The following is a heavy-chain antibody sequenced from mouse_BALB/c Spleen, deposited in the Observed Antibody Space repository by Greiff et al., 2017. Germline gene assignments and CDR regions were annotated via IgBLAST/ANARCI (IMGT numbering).Heavy chain of an antibody. J-gene: IGHJ1*01. Sequence: QVQLQQSGAELVRPGTSVKMSCKAAGYTFTNYWIGWVKQRPGHGLEWIGDIYPGGGYTNYNEKFKGKATLTADTSSSTAYLQLSSLTSEDTAVYYCARSAPYYYGSSHYWYFDVWGAGTTVTVSS. D-gene: IGHD1-1*01. V-gene: IGHV1-63*02. CDR3: ARSAPYYYGSSHYWYFDV. CDR1: GYTFTNYW. CDR2: IYPGGGYT.